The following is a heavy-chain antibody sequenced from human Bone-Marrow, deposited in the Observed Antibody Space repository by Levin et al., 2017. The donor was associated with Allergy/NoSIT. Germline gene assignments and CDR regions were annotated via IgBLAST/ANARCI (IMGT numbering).Heavy chain of an antibody. CDR2: IYRGGDT. V-gene: IGHV3-53*01. CDR1: GFTVSTNY. CDR3: ARGARGNYYYGMVV. Sequence: QTGGSLRLSCAGSGFTVSTNYMSWVRQAPGKGLEWVSLIYRGGDTDYADSVKGRFTISRDDSKNTLFLRMNSLRAEDTAVYYCARGARGNYYYGMVVWGQGTTVTVSS. J-gene: IGHJ6*02. D-gene: IGHD3-16*01.